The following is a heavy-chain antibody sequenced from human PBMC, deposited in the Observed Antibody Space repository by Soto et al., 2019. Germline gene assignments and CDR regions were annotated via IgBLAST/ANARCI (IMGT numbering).Heavy chain of an antibody. CDR2: VSGSGGTT. D-gene: IGHD6-19*01. CDR1: GFTFSSSA. V-gene: IGHV3-23*01. Sequence: EVQLLDSGGGLVPPGGSLRLSCAASGFTFSSSAMSWVRQAPGKGLEWVSAVSGSGGTTYYADSVRGRFTISRDNSKNTLYLQINSLRAEDTAIYFCARCTVDTIVTSGWCHYLDPWGQGTLVTVSS. CDR3: ARCTVDTIVTSGWCHYLDP. J-gene: IGHJ5*02.